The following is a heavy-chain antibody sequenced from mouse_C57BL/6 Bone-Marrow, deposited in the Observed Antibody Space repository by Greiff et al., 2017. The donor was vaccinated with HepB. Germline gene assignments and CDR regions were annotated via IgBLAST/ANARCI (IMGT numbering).Heavy chain of an antibody. J-gene: IGHJ3*01. CDR1: GFSFNTYA. CDR2: IRSKSNNYAT. Sequence: EVKLQESGGGLVQPKGSLKLSCAASGFSFNTYAMNWVRQAPGKGLEWVARIRSKSNNYATYYADSVKDRFTISRDDSESMLYLQMNNLKTEDTAMYYCVRALGGWFAYWGQGTLVTVSA. D-gene: IGHD4-1*01. V-gene: IGHV10-1*01. CDR3: VRALGGWFAY.